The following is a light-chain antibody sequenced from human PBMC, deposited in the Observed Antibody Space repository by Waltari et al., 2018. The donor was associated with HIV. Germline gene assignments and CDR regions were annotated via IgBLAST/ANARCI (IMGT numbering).Light chain of an antibody. Sequence: QSALTQPASVSGSPGQSITISCTGTRSAFETYNLVSWYQQHPGNAPTLLLYEVMKRPSGVSTRFSGSMSANTASLTISGLQAEDEADYYCCSYVGGDTWVFGGGTKLTVL. CDR1: RSAFETYNL. J-gene: IGLJ3*02. CDR2: EVM. CDR3: CSYVGGDTWV. V-gene: IGLV2-23*02.